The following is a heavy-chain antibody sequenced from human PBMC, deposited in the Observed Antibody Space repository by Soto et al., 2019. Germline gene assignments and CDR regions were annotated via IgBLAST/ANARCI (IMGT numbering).Heavy chain of an antibody. CDR2: INAGNGNT. V-gene: IGHV1-3*01. D-gene: IGHD3-10*01. Sequence: GASVKVSCKASGYTFTSYAMHWVRQAPGQRLEWMGWINAGNGNTKYSQKFQGRVTITRDTSASTAYMELSSLRSEDTAVYYCARVQKGLLWFGELSPHGMDVWGQGTTVTVSS. CDR3: ARVQKGLLWFGELSPHGMDV. CDR1: GYTFTSYA. J-gene: IGHJ6*02.